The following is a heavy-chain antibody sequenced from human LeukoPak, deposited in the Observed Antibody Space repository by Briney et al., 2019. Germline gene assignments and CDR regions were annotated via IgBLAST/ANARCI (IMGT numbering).Heavy chain of an antibody. D-gene: IGHD6-13*01. Sequence: GGSLRLSCAASEFTFSNYAMSWVRQAPGKGLEWVATTGGSGSSTYYAESVKGRFTISRDKSKNTLYLQMNSLRAEDTAIYYCAKVVFVAAGRDYYMDVWGKGTTVTVSS. V-gene: IGHV3-23*01. CDR1: EFTFSNYA. CDR3: AKVVFVAAGRDYYMDV. CDR2: TGGSGSST. J-gene: IGHJ6*03.